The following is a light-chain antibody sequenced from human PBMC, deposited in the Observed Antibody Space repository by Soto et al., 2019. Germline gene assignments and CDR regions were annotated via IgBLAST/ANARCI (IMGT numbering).Light chain of an antibody. CDR2: EVT. V-gene: IGLV2-14*03. J-gene: IGLJ3*02. CDR3: CSHSSSITWM. Sequence: SALTQTASVSGSPGQSITISCTGTSSDVGGYNFVSWYQQHPGKAPKLTIHEVTNRPSGVSGRFSGSKSGNTAFLTISGLQAEDEAVYYCCSHSSSITWMFGGGTKVTVL. CDR1: SSDVGGYNF.